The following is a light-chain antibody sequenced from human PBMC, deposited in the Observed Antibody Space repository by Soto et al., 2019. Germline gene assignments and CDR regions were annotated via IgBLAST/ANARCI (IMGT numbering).Light chain of an antibody. J-gene: IGKJ1*01. Sequence: EIVLTQSAGTLSLSPGQGATLSCRASQSVSSGYLAWYQQKPGRAPRLLIYGASTRAPGIPDRFGGSGSGTDFTLTINRLEPEDFAVYYCLQYGTSPRTFGQGTKVEIK. CDR1: QSVSSGY. CDR3: LQYGTSPRT. CDR2: GAS. V-gene: IGKV3-20*01.